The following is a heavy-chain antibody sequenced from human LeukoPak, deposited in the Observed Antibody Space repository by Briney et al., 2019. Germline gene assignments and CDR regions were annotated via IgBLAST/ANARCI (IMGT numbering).Heavy chain of an antibody. Sequence: ASVKVSCKASGYTFTSYYMHWVRQAPGQGLEWMGIINPSGGSTSYAQKFQGRVTMTRDTSTSTVYMELSSLRSEDTAVYYCARDRYDILTGSNCYYGMDVWGQGTTVTVSS. CDR2: INPSGGST. D-gene: IGHD3-9*01. V-gene: IGHV1-46*01. J-gene: IGHJ6*02. CDR3: ARDRYDILTGSNCYYGMDV. CDR1: GYTFTSYY.